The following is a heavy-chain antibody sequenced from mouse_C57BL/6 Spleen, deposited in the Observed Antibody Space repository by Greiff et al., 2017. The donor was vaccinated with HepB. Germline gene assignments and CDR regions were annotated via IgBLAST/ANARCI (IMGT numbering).Heavy chain of an antibody. Sequence: QVQLKESGAELVRPGASVKLSCKASGYTFTDYYINWVKQRPGQGLEWIARIYPGSGNTYYNEKFKGKATLTAEKSSSTAYMQLSSLTSEDSAVYFCAKYDYDGYFDYWGQGTTLTVSS. CDR2: IYPGSGNT. V-gene: IGHV1-76*01. CDR1: GYTFTDYY. J-gene: IGHJ2*01. D-gene: IGHD2-4*01. CDR3: AKYDYDGYFDY.